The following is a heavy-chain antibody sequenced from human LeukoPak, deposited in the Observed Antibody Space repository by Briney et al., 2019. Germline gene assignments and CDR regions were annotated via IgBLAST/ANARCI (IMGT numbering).Heavy chain of an antibody. V-gene: IGHV4-59*08. J-gene: IGHJ4*02. CDR1: GGSISSYY. Sequence: PSETLSLTCTVSGGSISSYYWSWIRQPPGKGLEWIGYIYYSGSTNYNPSLKSRVTISVDTSKNQFSLKLSSVTAADTAVYYCASRNWGSRLSDYWGQGTLVTVSS. CDR2: IYYSGST. CDR3: ASRNWGSRLSDY. D-gene: IGHD7-27*01.